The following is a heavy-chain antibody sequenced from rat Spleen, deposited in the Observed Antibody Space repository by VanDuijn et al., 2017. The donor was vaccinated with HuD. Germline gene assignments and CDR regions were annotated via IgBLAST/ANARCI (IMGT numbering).Heavy chain of an antibody. CDR1: GFTFSNYC. D-gene: IGHD1-9*01. Sequence: EVQLVESDGGLVQPGRSLKLSCAASGFTFSNYCMTWVRQAPTKSLDWVASICTGASSTYYRDSVKGRFTISRDNAKSTLSLQMDSLRSEDTATYYCARRHYGYTDYFDYWGQGVMVTVSS. J-gene: IGHJ2*01. V-gene: IGHV5-25*01. CDR3: ARRHYGYTDYFDY. CDR2: ICTGASST.